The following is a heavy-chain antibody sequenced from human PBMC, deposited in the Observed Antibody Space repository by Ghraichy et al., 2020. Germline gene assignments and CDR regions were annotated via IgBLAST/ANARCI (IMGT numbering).Heavy chain of an antibody. CDR1: GGSISSYY. CDR2: IYYSGST. D-gene: IGHD3-10*01. V-gene: IGHV4-59*08. Sequence: SETLSLTCTVSGGSISSYYWSWIRQPPGKGLEWIGYIYYSGSTNYNPSLKSRVTISVDTSKNQFSLKLSSVTAADTAVYYCARHNKEYYGSGSYYNVQETEFDYWGQGTLVTVSS. J-gene: IGHJ4*02. CDR3: ARHNKEYYGSGSYYNVQETEFDY.